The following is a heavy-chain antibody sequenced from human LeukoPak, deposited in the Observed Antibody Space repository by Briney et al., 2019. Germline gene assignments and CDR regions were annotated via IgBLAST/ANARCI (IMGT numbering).Heavy chain of an antibody. CDR3: ARARLRSYATKPGHYNWFDP. J-gene: IGHJ5*02. CDR1: GYTFTSYY. V-gene: IGHV1-46*01. D-gene: IGHD1/OR15-1a*01. CDR2: INPSGGST. Sequence: GASVKVSCKASGYTFTSYYMHWVRQAPGQGLEWMGIINPSGGSTSYAQKFQGRVTMTRDMSTNTVYMELSSLRSEDTAVYYCARARLRSYATKPGHYNWFDPWGQGTLVTVSS.